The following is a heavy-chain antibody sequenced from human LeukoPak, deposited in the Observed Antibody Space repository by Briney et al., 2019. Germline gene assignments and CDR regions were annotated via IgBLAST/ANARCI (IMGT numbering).Heavy chain of an antibody. V-gene: IGHV3-48*03. D-gene: IGHD3-9*01. CDR1: GFTFSSYE. J-gene: IGHJ3*02. CDR2: ISSSGSTI. Sequence: GGSLRLSCAASGFTFSSYEMNWVRQAPGKGLEWVSYISSSGSTIYYADSVKGRFTISRDNAKNSLYLQMNSLRDEDTAVYYCARDRIFDWLSAAFDIWGQGTMVTVSS. CDR3: ARDRIFDWLSAAFDI.